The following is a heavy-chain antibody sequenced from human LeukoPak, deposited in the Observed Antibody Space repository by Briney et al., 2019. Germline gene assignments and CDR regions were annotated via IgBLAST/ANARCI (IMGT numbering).Heavy chain of an antibody. D-gene: IGHD6-13*01. V-gene: IGHV3-9*01. CDR1: GFTFDDYA. Sequence: GRSLRLSCAASGFTFDDYAMHWVRQAPGKGLEWVSGISWNSGSIGYADSVKGRFTISRGNAKNSLYLQMNSLRAEDTALYYCAKDIFEAAAGTLDYWGQGTLVTVSS. CDR3: AKDIFEAAAGTLDY. J-gene: IGHJ4*02. CDR2: ISWNSGSI.